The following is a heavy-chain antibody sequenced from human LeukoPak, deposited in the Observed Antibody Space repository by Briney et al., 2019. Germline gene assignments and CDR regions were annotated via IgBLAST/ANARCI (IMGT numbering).Heavy chain of an antibody. CDR3: AREGILTDNYYYYMDV. J-gene: IGHJ6*03. CDR1: GYTFTGYY. D-gene: IGHD3-9*01. CDR2: INPNSGGT. Sequence: ASVKVSCKASGYTFTGYYMHWVRQAPGQGLEWMGWINPNSGGTNYAQKFQGRVTITRNTSISTAYMELSSLRSEDTAVYYCAREGILTDNYYYYMDVWGKGTTVTVSS. V-gene: IGHV1-2*02.